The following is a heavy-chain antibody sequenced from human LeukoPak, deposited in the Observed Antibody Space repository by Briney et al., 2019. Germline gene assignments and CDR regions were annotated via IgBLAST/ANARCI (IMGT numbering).Heavy chain of an antibody. D-gene: IGHD6-13*01. V-gene: IGHV4-39*07. Sequence: SETLSLTCTVSGGSISSSNYYWGWIRQPPGKGLEWIGSIYYSGSTYYSPSLKSRVTISVDTSKNQFSLKLSSVTAADTAVYYCARGIAAAGTYYYYYYYMDVWGKGTTVTISS. CDR3: ARGIAAAGTYYYYYYYMDV. CDR2: IYYSGST. J-gene: IGHJ6*03. CDR1: GGSISSSNYY.